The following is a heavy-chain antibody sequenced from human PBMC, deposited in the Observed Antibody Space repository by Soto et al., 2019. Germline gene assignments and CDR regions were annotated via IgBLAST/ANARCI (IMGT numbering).Heavy chain of an antibody. Sequence: QVQLVQSGAEVKKPGSSVKVSCKASGGTFSSYAISWVRQAPGQGLEWMGGIIPIFGTADYAQKFQGRVTITADESTSTASMELSTLRSEDTAVYSCASDGGSSPEGGYCYGMDVWGQGTTVTVSS. CDR3: ASDGGSSPEGGYCYGMDV. D-gene: IGHD1-26*01. V-gene: IGHV1-69*12. J-gene: IGHJ6*02. CDR1: GGTFSSYA. CDR2: IIPIFGTA.